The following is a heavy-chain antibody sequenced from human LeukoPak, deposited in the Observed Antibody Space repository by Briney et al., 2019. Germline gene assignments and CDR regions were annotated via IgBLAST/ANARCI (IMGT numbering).Heavy chain of an antibody. CDR2: IYHSGST. CDR3: ARVYYSGSYDYWYFDL. J-gene: IGHJ2*01. Sequence: PRGSLRLSCAASGFTVSSNYMNWVRQAPGKGLEWIGSIYHSGSTYYNPSLKSRVTISVDTSKNQFSLKLSSVTAADTAVYYCARVYYSGSYDYWYFDLWGRGTLVTVSS. D-gene: IGHD6-13*01. CDR1: GFTVSSNY. V-gene: IGHV4-38-2*01.